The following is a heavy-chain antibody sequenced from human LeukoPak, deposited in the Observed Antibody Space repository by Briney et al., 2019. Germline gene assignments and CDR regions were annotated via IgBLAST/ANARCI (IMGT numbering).Heavy chain of an antibody. CDR1: GFTFSSYA. CDR3: ARGDYWDAFDI. Sequence: GGSLRLSCAASGFTFSSYAMHWVRQAPGKGLEWVSSISSSSSYIYYADSVKGRFTISRDNAKNSLYLQMNSLRAEDTAVYYCARGDYWDAFDIWGQGTMVTVSS. D-gene: IGHD2-8*02. CDR2: ISSSSSYI. V-gene: IGHV3-21*01. J-gene: IGHJ3*02.